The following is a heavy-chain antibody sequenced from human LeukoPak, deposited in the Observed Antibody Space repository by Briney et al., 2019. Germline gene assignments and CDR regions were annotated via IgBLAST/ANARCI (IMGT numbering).Heavy chain of an antibody. CDR3: ARRDILTGYYPHYYYGMDV. CDR2: IGTSGSAI. CDR1: GFTFSDFY. Sequence: PGGSLRLSCAASGFTFSDFYMSWIRQAPGKGLEWVSNIGTSGSAIYYAGSVEGRFTTSRDDAKNSLYLQMTSLRVEDTAVYYCARRDILTGYYPHYYYGMDVWGQGTTVTVSS. J-gene: IGHJ6*02. V-gene: IGHV3-11*01. D-gene: IGHD3-9*01.